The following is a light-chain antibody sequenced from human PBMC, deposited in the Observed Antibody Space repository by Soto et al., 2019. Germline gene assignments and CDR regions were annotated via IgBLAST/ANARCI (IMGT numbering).Light chain of an antibody. CDR1: SSDVGGYNY. CDR2: EVS. CDR3: SSYAGNNNYVI. V-gene: IGLV2-8*01. J-gene: IGLJ2*01. Sequence: QSALTQPPSASGSPGQSVTISCTGSSSDVGGYNYVSWYQQHPGKVPKLIIYEVSKRPSGVPDRFSGSKSGNTASLTVSGLQAEDEADYYCSSYAGNNNYVIFGGGTKVTVL.